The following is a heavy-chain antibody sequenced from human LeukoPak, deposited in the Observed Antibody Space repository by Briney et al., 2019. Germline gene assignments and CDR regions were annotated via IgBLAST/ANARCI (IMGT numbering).Heavy chain of an antibody. J-gene: IGHJ4*02. CDR3: AKDLRGSGSYYNLFDY. V-gene: IGHV3-23*01. Sequence: PGGSLRLSCAASGLTFSSYAMSWVRQAPGKGLEWDSAISGSGGSTYYADSVKGRFTISRDNSKNTLYLQMNSLRAEDTAVYYCAKDLRGSGSYYNLFDYWGQGTLVTVSS. CDR2: ISGSGGST. CDR1: GLTFSSYA. D-gene: IGHD3-10*01.